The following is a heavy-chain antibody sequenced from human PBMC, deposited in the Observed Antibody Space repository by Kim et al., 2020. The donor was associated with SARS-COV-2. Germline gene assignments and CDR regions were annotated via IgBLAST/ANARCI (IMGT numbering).Heavy chain of an antibody. CDR2: IWSDGNTK. J-gene: IGHJ4*02. V-gene: IGHV3-33*01. CDR3: VRGSDFDY. Sequence: GGSLRLSCSVSGFAFSSYGMQWVRQAPGKGLEWVAIIWSDGNTKYYGDSVKGRFTLSRDNSKNTLYLQMNSLRAEDTAVYYCVRGSDFDYWGQGTLVTVSS. CDR1: GFAFSSYG.